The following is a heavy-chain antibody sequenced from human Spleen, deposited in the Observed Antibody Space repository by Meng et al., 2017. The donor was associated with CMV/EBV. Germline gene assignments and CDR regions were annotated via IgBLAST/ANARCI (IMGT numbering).Heavy chain of an antibody. CDR3: ARGRSGGGSSSAFLH. V-gene: IGHV1-18*01. CDR1: GYTFTSYE. J-gene: IGHJ4*02. CDR2: MNPNNGNT. D-gene: IGHD6-6*01. Sequence: SGYTFTSYEINWVRQATGQGLEWMGWMNPNNGNTNYAQKLQGRVTMTTDTSTSTAYMELRSLRSDDTAVYYCARGRSGGGSSSAFLHWGQGTLVTVSS.